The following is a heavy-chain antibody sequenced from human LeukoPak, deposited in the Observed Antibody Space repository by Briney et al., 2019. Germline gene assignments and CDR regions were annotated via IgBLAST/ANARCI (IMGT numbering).Heavy chain of an antibody. CDR1: GGSFSGYY. CDR3: ARGGFYDSSGPFYY. Sequence: SETLSLTCAVYGGSFSGYYWSWIRQPPGKGLEWIGEIKHSGSTNYNPSLKSRVTISVDTSKNQFSLKLSSVTAADTAVYYCARGGFYDSSGPFYYWGQGTLVTVSS. D-gene: IGHD3-22*01. V-gene: IGHV4-34*01. J-gene: IGHJ4*02. CDR2: IKHSGST.